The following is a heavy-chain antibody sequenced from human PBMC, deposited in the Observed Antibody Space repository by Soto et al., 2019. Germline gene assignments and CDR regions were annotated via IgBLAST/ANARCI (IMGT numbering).Heavy chain of an antibody. J-gene: IGHJ4*02. D-gene: IGHD2-15*01. CDR2: ISWNSGRI. V-gene: IGHV3-9*01. CDR1: GFTFDDYA. CDR3: VKDSAGSCCTFYLDY. Sequence: EVQLVESGGGLVQPGRSLRLSCAASGFTFDDYAMHWVRQAPGKGLEWVSGISWNSGRIGYADSVKGRFTISRDNAKHSLFLQMSSLRVEDTALYYCVKDSAGSCCTFYLDYWGQGALVTVSS.